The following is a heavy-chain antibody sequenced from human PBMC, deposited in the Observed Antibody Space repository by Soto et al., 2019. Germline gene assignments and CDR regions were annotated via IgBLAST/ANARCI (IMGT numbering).Heavy chain of an antibody. D-gene: IGHD1-7*01. CDR1: GFTFSVYG. CDR3: ARVYRVEEGNFANYYYYGMDV. V-gene: IGHV3-30*04. CDR2: ISHDGRNA. J-gene: IGHJ6*02. Sequence: TGGSLRLSCRASGFTFSVYGMHWVRQAPGNGLEWVAVISHDGRNAYYADSVRGRFTISRDNSKNTVYLQMNSLRAEDSTVHFCARVYRVEEGNFANYYYYGMDVWGQGTAVSVAS.